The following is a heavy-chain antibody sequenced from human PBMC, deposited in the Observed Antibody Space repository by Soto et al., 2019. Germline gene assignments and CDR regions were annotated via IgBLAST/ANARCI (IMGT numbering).Heavy chain of an antibody. D-gene: IGHD2-2*01. J-gene: IGHJ4*02. CDR1: GFTFSSYS. CDR2: ISGSGGST. V-gene: IGHV3-23*01. Sequence: GGSLRLSCAASGFTFSSYSMSWVRQAPGKGLEWVSAISGSGGSTYYADSVKGRFTISRDNSKNTLYLQMNSLRAEATAVYYCEKDPAYCSSTSCYYWGQGTLVTVSS. CDR3: EKDPAYCSSTSCYY.